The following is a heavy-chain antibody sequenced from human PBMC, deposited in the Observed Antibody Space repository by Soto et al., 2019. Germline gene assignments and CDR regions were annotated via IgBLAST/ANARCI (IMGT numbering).Heavy chain of an antibody. CDR2: IYYSGST. CDR3: ARDKRDLRFLEWSYYFDY. Sequence: SETLSLTCTVSGGSISSYYWSWIRQPPGKGLEWIGYIYYSGSTNYNPSLKSRVTISVDTSKSQFSLKLSSVTAADTAVYYCARDKRDLRFLEWSYYFDYWGQGTLVTVSS. J-gene: IGHJ4*02. CDR1: GGSISSYY. V-gene: IGHV4-59*12. D-gene: IGHD3-3*01.